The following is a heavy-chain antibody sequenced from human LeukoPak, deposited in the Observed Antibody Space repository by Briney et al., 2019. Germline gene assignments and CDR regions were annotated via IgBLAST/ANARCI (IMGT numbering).Heavy chain of an antibody. V-gene: IGHV4-61*02. CDR2: IYTSGST. Sequence: PSETLSLTCTVSAGSISSGSYYWSWIRQPAGKGLEWIGRIYTSGSTNYNPSLKSRVTISVDTSKNQFSLKLSSVTAADTAVYYCARDEIFGWFDPWGQGTLVTVSS. D-gene: IGHD3-3*01. CDR1: AGSISSGSYY. CDR3: ARDEIFGWFDP. J-gene: IGHJ5*02.